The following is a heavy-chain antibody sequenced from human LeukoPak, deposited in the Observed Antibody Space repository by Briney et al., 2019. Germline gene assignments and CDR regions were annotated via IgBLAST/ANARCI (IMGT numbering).Heavy chain of an antibody. D-gene: IGHD1-26*01. J-gene: IGHJ4*02. V-gene: IGHV3-74*01. Sequence: GGSLRLSCAASGFTFSSYSMNWVRQARGKGLVWVSNINGDGSRTTYADAVKGRFTISRDNAKNTLFLQMNSLRAEDTAVYYCARESSWAPDYWGQGTLVTVSS. CDR1: GFTFSSYS. CDR2: INGDGSRT. CDR3: ARESSWAPDY.